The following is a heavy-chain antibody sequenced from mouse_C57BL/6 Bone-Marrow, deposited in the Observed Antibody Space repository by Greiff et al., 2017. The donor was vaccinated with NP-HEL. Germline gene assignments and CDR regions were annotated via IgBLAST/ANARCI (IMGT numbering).Heavy chain of an antibody. V-gene: IGHV5-6*01. CDR2: ISSGGSYT. CDR3: ASKIRDWYFDV. Sequence: EVKVVESGGDLVKPGGSLKLSCAASGFTFSSYGMSWVRQTPDKRLEWVATISSGGSYTYYPDSVKGRFTISRDNAKNTLYLQMSSLKSEDTAMYYCASKIRDWYFDVWGTGTTVTVSS. J-gene: IGHJ1*03. D-gene: IGHD2-4*01. CDR1: GFTFSSYG.